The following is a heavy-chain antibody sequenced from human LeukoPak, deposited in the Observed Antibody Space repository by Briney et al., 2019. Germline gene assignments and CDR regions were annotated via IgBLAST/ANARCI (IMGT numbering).Heavy chain of an antibody. CDR1: GXSISSYY. V-gene: IGHV4-59*01. CDR2: IYYTGST. J-gene: IGHJ1*01. Sequence: KTSETLSLTCTVSGXSISSYYWNWIRQPPGKGLEWIGYIYYTGSTNHNPSLKSRVTISVDTSKNQFPLKLSSVTAADTAVYYCARGGWYPESFQHWGQGALVTVSS. CDR3: ARGGWYPESFQH. D-gene: IGHD6-19*01.